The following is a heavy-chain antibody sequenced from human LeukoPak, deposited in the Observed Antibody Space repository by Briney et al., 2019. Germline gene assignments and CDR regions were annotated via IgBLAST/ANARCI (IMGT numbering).Heavy chain of an antibody. D-gene: IGHD3-3*01. V-gene: IGHV4-59*01. CDR2: IYYSGST. J-gene: IGHJ4*02. CDR1: GDSISSYY. CDR3: ARVEIFGVAIDY. Sequence: PETLSLTCTVSGDSISSYYWSWIRQPPGKGLEWIGYIYYSGSTNYNPSLKSRVTISVDTSKNQFSLKLSSVTAADTAVYYCARVEIFGVAIDYWGQGTLVTVSS.